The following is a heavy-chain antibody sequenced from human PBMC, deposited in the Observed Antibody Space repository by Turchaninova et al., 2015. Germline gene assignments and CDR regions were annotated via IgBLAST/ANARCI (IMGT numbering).Heavy chain of an antibody. CDR1: RDAFTGHY. Sequence: QVQVVQSAAAVRKPGASVPVSCKTSRDAFTGHYMHWVRQVPGQGLEGMGRVDLNSDYIDSPQKFQARVTLTRDTSISTAYMELCDLIFDDTSLYFCAIEIEVAGNTFDVWGRGTMVTVSS. CDR2: VDLNSDYI. J-gene: IGHJ3*01. CDR3: AIEIEVAGNTFDV. V-gene: IGHV1-2*06. D-gene: IGHD6-19*01.